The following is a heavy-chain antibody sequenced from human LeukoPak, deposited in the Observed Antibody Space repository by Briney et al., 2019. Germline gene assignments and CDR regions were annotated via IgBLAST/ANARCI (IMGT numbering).Heavy chain of an antibody. V-gene: IGHV4-34*01. CDR2: INHSGST. CDR1: GGSFSGYY. J-gene: IGHJ6*02. CDR3: ARGRQLLARQLSGSYRGDYYYYGMDV. D-gene: IGHD3-10*01. Sequence: SETLSLTCAVYGGSFSGYYWSWIRQPPGKGLEWIGEINHSGSTNYNPSLKSRVTISVDTSKNQFSLKLSSVTAADTAVYYCARGRQLLARQLSGSYRGDYYYYGMDVWGQGTTVTVSS.